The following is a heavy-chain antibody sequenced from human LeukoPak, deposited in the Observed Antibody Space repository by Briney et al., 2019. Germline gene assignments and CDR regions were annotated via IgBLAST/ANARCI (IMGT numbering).Heavy chain of an antibody. Sequence: ASVKVSCKASGYTFTSYGISWVRQAPGQGLEWMGWISAYNGNTNYAQKLQGRVTMTTDTSTSTAYMELRSLRSDDTAVYYCARDSPIYDSSGYYAFDIWGQGTMVTVSS. CDR1: GYTFTSYG. D-gene: IGHD3-22*01. CDR3: ARDSPIYDSSGYYAFDI. CDR2: ISAYNGNT. J-gene: IGHJ3*02. V-gene: IGHV1-18*01.